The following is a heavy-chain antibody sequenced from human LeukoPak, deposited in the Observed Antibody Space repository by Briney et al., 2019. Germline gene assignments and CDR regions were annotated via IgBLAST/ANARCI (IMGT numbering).Heavy chain of an antibody. D-gene: IGHD5-24*01. V-gene: IGHV3-53*01. CDR2: IYGGGNI. CDR3: ARGAGYNYRYYFDY. Sequence: GESLRLSCAASGFTFSNYGMNWVRQAPGKGLEWVSVIYGGGNIYYADSVKGRFTISRDNSKNTLYLQMNSLRAEDTAVYYCARGAGYNYRYYFDYWGQGTLVTVSS. J-gene: IGHJ4*02. CDR1: GFTFSNYG.